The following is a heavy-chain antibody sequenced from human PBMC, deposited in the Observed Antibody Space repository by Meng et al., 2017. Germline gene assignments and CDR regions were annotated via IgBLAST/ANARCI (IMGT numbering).Heavy chain of an antibody. Sequence: GESLKISCAASGFTFSSYGMHWVRQAPGKGPEWVAVIWYDGSNKYYADSVKGRFTISRDNSKNTLYLQMNSLRAEDTAVYYCARDPPAAAESHFDYWGQGTLVTVSS. V-gene: IGHV3-33*01. D-gene: IGHD6-13*01. CDR3: ARDPPAAAESHFDY. J-gene: IGHJ4*02. CDR2: IWYDGSNK. CDR1: GFTFSSYG.